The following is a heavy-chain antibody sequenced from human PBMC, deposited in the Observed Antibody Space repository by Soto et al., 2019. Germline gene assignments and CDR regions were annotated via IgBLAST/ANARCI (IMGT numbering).Heavy chain of an antibody. D-gene: IGHD2-15*01. Sequence: GGSLRLSCAASGFTFSDYYMSWIRQAPGKGLEWVSYISSSGSTIYYADSVKGRFTISRDNAKNSLYLQMNSLRAEDTAVYYCARDLCSGGSCYTWFHDAFDFWGQGTMVTVSS. J-gene: IGHJ3*01. CDR1: GFTFSDYY. V-gene: IGHV3-11*01. CDR2: ISSSGSTI. CDR3: ARDLCSGGSCYTWFHDAFDF.